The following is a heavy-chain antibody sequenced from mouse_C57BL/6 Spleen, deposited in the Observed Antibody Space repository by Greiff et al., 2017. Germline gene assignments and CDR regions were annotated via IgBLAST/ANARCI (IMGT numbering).Heavy chain of an antibody. V-gene: IGHV1-64*01. J-gene: IGHJ4*01. CDR1: GYTFTSYW. CDR3: AREDYAMDY. CDR2: IHPNSGST. Sequence: QVQLQQPGAELVKPGASVKLSCKASGYTFTSYWMHWVKQRPGQGLEWIGMIHPNSGSTNYNEKFKGKATLTVDKSSSTAYLQLSSLTSEDSAVYYCAREDYAMDYWGQGTSLTVSS.